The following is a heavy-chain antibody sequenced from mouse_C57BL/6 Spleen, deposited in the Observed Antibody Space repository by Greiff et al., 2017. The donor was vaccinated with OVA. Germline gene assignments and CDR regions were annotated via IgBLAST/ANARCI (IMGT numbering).Heavy chain of an antibody. Sequence: VQLQQSGAELARPGASVKLSCKASGYTFTSYGISWVKQRTGQGLEWIGEIYPRSGNTYYNEKFKGKATLTADKSSSTAYMELRSLTSEDSAVYFCARFDPYFGSSYWYFDVWGTGTTVTVSS. CDR1: GYTFTSYG. CDR3: ARFDPYFGSSYWYFDV. CDR2: IYPRSGNT. D-gene: IGHD1-1*01. J-gene: IGHJ1*03. V-gene: IGHV1-81*01.